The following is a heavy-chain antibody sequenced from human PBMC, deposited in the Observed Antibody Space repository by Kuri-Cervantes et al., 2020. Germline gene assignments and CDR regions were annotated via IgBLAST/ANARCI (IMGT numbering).Heavy chain of an antibody. V-gene: IGHV4-39*07. CDR2: IYYSGST. Sequence: SQTLSLTCAVYGGSISSSSYYWGWIRQPPGKGLEWIGSIYYSGSTYYNPSLKSRVTISVDTSKNQFSLKLSSVTAADTAVYYCAKYYYDSSGWWLDAFDIWGQGTMVTVSS. D-gene: IGHD3-22*01. J-gene: IGHJ3*02. CDR1: GGSISSSSYY. CDR3: AKYYYDSSGWWLDAFDI.